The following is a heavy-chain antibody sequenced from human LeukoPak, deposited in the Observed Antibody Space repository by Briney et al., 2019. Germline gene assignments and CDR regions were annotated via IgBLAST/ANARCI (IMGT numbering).Heavy chain of an antibody. D-gene: IGHD7-27*01. CDR2: IRSRPSTI. CDR1: GFTFTSHS. V-gene: IGHV3-48*01. Sequence: PGGSLRLSCAASGFTFTSHSMNWVRQAPGKGLEWVSYIRSRPSTIYYADSVKGRFTISRDDAKNSLYLQMNSLRAEDTAIYYCVRDHHWGFDSWGQGTQVTVSS. CDR3: VRDHHWGFDS. J-gene: IGHJ4*02.